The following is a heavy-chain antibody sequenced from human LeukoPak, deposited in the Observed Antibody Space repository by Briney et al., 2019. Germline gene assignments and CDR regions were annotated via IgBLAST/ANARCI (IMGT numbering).Heavy chain of an antibody. CDR3: ARASFRAFDI. CDR1: GGSISSSSYY. CDR2: IYYSGST. J-gene: IGHJ3*02. Sequence: SSETLSLTCTVSGGSISSSSYYWGWIRQPPGKGLEWIGSIYYSGSTYYNPSLKGRVTVSVDTSKNQFSLQLSSVTPEDTAVYYCARASFRAFDIWGQGTMVAVSS. V-gene: IGHV4-39*07.